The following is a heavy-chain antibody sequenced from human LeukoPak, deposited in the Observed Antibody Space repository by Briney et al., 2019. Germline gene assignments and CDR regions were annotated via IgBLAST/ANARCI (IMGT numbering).Heavy chain of an antibody. V-gene: IGHV3-23*01. CDR2: ISGSGGST. CDR1: GFTFSSYW. J-gene: IGHJ4*02. Sequence: PGGSLRLSCAASGFTFSSYWMHWVRQAPGKGLEWVSAISGSGGSTYYADSVKGRFTISRDNSKNTLFLQMNSLRAEDTAVYYCAKGYQLLPGCFDYWGQGTLVTVSS. D-gene: IGHD2-2*01. CDR3: AKGYQLLPGCFDY.